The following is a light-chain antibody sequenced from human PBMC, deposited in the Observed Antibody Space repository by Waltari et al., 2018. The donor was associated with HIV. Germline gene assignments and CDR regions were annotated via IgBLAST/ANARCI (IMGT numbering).Light chain of an antibody. CDR1: SGNSSYA. CDR3: QTWDTGIL. Sequence: QLVLTQSPSASASLGASVKLTCTLSSGNSSYAIAWNQQQPEKGPRYLMKLNSDGSHSKGDGIPDRFSGSSFGAERYLTISSLQSEDEADYYCQTWDTGILFGGGTKLTVL. CDR2: LNSDGSH. J-gene: IGLJ2*01. V-gene: IGLV4-69*01.